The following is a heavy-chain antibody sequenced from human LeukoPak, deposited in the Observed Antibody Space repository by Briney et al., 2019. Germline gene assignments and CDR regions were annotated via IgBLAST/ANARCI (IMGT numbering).Heavy chain of an antibody. CDR2: IKKDGSEK. CDR1: RFTFSSYW. CDR3: ARVPEVGSSRRYYYYYYMDV. Sequence: PGGSLRLSCAASRFTFSSYWMSWVRQAPGKGLEWVANIKKDGSEKYYVDSVKGRFTISRDNAKNSLYLQMNSLRAEDTAVYYCARVPEVGSSRRYYYYYYMDVWGKGTTVTISS. D-gene: IGHD6-13*01. V-gene: IGHV3-7*01. J-gene: IGHJ6*03.